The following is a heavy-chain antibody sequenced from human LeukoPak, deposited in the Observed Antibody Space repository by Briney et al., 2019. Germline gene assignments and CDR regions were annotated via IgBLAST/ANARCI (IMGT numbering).Heavy chain of an antibody. CDR1: GYTFTGYY. D-gene: IGHD6-6*01. J-gene: IGHJ4*02. CDR3: ARDSRLYSSSTSFDY. V-gene: IGHV1-2*07. Sequence: ASVKVSCKASGYTFTGYYIHWVRQAPGQGLEWMGWINPNSGATNFAHKFQGRVTMTRDTSISTAYMELSRLTSDDTAVYYCARDSRLYSSSTSFDYWGQGTLVTVSS. CDR2: INPNSGAT.